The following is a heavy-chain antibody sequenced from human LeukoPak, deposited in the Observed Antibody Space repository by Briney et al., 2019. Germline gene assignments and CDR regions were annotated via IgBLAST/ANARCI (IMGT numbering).Heavy chain of an antibody. CDR1: GFTFDDYA. J-gene: IGHJ4*02. CDR3: ARLNYYDSSGCFDY. D-gene: IGHD3-22*01. CDR2: IKQDGSEK. V-gene: IGHV3-7*01. Sequence: GGSLRLSCAASGFTFDDYAMHWVRQAPGKGLEWVANIKQDGSEKYYVDSVKGRFTISRDNAKNSLYLQMNSLRAEDTAVYYCARLNYYDSSGCFDYWGQGTLVTVSS.